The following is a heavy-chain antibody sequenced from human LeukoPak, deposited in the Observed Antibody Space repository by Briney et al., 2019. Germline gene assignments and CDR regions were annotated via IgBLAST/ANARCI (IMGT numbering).Heavy chain of an antibody. CDR2: ISGSAHKI. CDR1: GITFSNYA. J-gene: IGHJ4*02. D-gene: IGHD5-18*01. V-gene: IGHV3-23*01. Sequence: GGSLRLSCVASGITFSNYAVSWVRQAPEKGLDWVSVISGSAHKIRYADSAKGRFTISRDNSENIVYLQMNNLRVEDTAVYYCAGRPTGYSSGYIHWGQGTLVTVSS. CDR3: AGRPTGYSSGYIH.